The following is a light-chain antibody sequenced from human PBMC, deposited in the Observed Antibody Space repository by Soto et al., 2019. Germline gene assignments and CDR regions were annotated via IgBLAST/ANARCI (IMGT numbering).Light chain of an antibody. J-gene: IGLJ2*01. V-gene: IGLV6-57*04. CDR2: DNN. Sequence: LTQPHSVSESPGKTVTISCTRSSGSIASDYVHWYQQRPGSAPTTLIYDNNLRPSGVPDRFSCSIDSSSNSASLTITGLKTEDEADYYCQSYDDPKIFGGGTKLTVL. CDR3: QSYDDPKI. CDR1: SGSIASDY.